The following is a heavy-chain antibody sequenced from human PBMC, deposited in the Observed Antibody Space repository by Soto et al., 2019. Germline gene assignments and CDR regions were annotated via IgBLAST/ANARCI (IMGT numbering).Heavy chain of an antibody. D-gene: IGHD1-1*01. Sequence: QVQLVESGGGVVQPGGSLRLSCAASGFTFDAYGFHWVRQAPGKGLEWVAVVWSNGNLKYYADSVKGRFTISRDSSKSALKLQMNSLRADDPAVYYCARIQLDTIMALDYWGQGTLVTVSS. V-gene: IGHV3-33*01. CDR2: VWSNGNLK. J-gene: IGHJ4*02. CDR3: ARIQLDTIMALDY. CDR1: GFTFDAYG.